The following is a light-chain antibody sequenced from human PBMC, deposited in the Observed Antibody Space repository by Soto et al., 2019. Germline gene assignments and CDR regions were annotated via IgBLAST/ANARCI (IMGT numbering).Light chain of an antibody. CDR2: GAS. CDR3: QQYNNWPPLT. CDR1: QRVSSN. V-gene: IGKV3-15*01. Sequence: EIVMTQSPATLSVSPGERATLSCRASQRVSSNSAWYQQKPGQAPRLLIYGASTRATGIPARFSGSGSGTEFTLTISSLQSEDFAVYYCQQYNNWPPLTFGGGTKVEIQ. J-gene: IGKJ4*01.